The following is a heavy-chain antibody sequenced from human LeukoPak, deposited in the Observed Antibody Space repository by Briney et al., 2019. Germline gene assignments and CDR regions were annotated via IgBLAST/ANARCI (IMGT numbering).Heavy chain of an antibody. D-gene: IGHD3-22*01. CDR2: IKQDGSEK. CDR3: ARLGYYDSSGYQPHEEYFQH. CDR1: GFTFSSYW. J-gene: IGHJ1*01. V-gene: IGHV3-7*01. Sequence: PGGPLRLSCAASGFTFSSYWMSWVRQAPGKGLEWVANIKQDGSEKYYVDSVKGRFTISRDNAKNSLYLQMNSLRAEDTAVYYCARLGYYDSSGYQPHEEYFQHWGQGTLVTVSS.